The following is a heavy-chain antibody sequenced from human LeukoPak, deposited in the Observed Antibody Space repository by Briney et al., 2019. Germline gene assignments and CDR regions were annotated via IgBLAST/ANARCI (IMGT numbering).Heavy chain of an antibody. J-gene: IGHJ6*02. D-gene: IGHD1/OR15-1a*01. Sequence: PGGSLRLSCAGSGFIFSGHSMSWVRQAPGKGLEWVSYISSGGSTIYYADSVKGRFTVSRDNAKKSLYLQMNSLRAEDTAVHYCVRDDTGTDQTYYGMDVWGQGTTVTVSS. CDR1: GFIFSGHS. CDR2: ISSGGSTI. V-gene: IGHV3-48*01. CDR3: VRDDTGTDQTYYGMDV.